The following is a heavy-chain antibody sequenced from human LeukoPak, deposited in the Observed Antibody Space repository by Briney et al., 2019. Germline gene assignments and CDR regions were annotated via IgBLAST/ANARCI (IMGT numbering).Heavy chain of an antibody. CDR3: ARGFGEKFGY. V-gene: IGHV4-38-2*01. CDR1: GYSISSGYY. J-gene: IGHJ4*02. CDR2: IYHSGST. D-gene: IGHD4-17*01. Sequence: NASETLSLTCAVSGYSISSGYYWGWIRQPPGKGLEWIGSIYHSGSTYYNPSLKSRVTISVDTSKNQFSLKLSSVTAADTAVYYCARGFGEKFGYWGQGTLVTVSS.